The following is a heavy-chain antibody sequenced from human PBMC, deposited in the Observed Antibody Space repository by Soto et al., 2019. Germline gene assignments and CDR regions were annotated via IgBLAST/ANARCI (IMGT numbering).Heavy chain of an antibody. V-gene: IGHV3-7*01. CDR2: IKQDGSEE. Sequence: EVQLVESGGGLVEPGGSLRLSCVDSGFTFSRYWMSWVRQAPVKGLEWVGNIKQDGSEENYVDSVKGRFTISRDNAKNSIYLQMNSPRAEDTAVYYCARIAASGRGWDVWGQGTMVVVSS. J-gene: IGHJ6*02. CDR1: GFTFSRYW. CDR3: ARIAASGRGWDV. D-gene: IGHD6-13*01.